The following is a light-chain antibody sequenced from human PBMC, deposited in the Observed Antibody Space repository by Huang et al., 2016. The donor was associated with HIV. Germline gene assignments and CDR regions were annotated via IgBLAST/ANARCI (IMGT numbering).Light chain of an antibody. V-gene: IGKV1-33*01. CDR1: QDISNH. Sequence: DIQMTQSPSSLSASVGDRVTITCQASQDISNHLNWYQQKPGKAPKLLIYDASNLVIGVTLSFSGSGSGTDVTFTISSVQPEDFATYYCQQYNNLPITFGQGTRLDIE. CDR2: DAS. J-gene: IGKJ5*01. CDR3: QQYNNLPIT.